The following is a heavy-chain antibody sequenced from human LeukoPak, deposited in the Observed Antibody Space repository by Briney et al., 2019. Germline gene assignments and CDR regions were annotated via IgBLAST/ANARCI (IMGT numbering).Heavy chain of an antibody. D-gene: IGHD2-2*01. V-gene: IGHV1-18*01. CDR3: AIVPAAIF. CDR2: ISAYNGNT. J-gene: IGHJ4*02. CDR1: GYTFTSYG. Sequence: ASVKVSCKASGYTFTSYGISWVRQAPGQGLEWMGWISAYNGNTNYAQKLQGRVTITRDTSASTAYMELSSLRSGDTAVYYCAIVPAAIFWGQGTLVTVSS.